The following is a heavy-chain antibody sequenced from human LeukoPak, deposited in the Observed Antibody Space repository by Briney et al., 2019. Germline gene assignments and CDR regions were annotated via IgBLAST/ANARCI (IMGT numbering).Heavy chain of an antibody. Sequence: SETLSLTCAVYGGSFSGYYWSWIRQPPGKGLEWIGEINHSGSTNYNPSLKSRVTISVDTSENQFSLKLSSVTAADTAVYYCARGRMVTMIVVVTHYFDYWGQGTLVTVSS. J-gene: IGHJ4*02. CDR3: ARGRMVTMIVVVTHYFDY. D-gene: IGHD3-22*01. CDR1: GGSFSGYY. V-gene: IGHV4-34*01. CDR2: INHSGST.